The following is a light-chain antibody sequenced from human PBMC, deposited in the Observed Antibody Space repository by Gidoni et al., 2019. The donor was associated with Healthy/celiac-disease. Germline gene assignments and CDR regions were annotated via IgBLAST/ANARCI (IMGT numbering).Light chain of an antibody. V-gene: IGKV3-20*01. J-gene: IGKJ1*01. CDR2: DVS. CDR1: QTLGSNY. CDR3: QHYGSSPT. Sequence: ASQTLGSNYLAWYQQKPGQAPRLLIFDVSRRASGIPDRFSGSGSGTDFTLTISRLEPEDFVVYYCQHYGSSPTFGQGTKVEMK.